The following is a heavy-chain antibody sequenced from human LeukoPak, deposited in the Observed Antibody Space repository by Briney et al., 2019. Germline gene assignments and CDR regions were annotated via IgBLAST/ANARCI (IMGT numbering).Heavy chain of an antibody. CDR3: AKARGPAATHPEY. D-gene: IGHD6-25*01. Sequence: GGSLRLSCAASGFTFSNFAMTWVRQAPGKGLEWVSGLYGGGDVTHYADSVKGRFTISRDDAKNTLYLQMNSLRAEDTAVYYCAKARGPAATHPEYWGQGTLVTVSS. J-gene: IGHJ4*02. V-gene: IGHV3-23*01. CDR1: GFTFSNFA. CDR2: LYGGGDVT.